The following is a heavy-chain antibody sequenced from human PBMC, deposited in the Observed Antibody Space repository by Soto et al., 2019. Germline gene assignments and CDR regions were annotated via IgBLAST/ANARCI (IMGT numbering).Heavy chain of an antibody. CDR2: IIPIFGTA. CDR1: GGTSSSYA. Sequence: RASVKVSCKASGGTSSSYAISWVRQAPGQGLEWMGGIIPIFGTANYAQKFQGRVTITADESTSTAYMELSSLRSEDTAVYYCARGLSIVGAGRRPKYYFDYWGQGTLVTVSS. V-gene: IGHV1-69*13. J-gene: IGHJ4*02. D-gene: IGHD1-26*01. CDR3: ARGLSIVGAGRRPKYYFDY.